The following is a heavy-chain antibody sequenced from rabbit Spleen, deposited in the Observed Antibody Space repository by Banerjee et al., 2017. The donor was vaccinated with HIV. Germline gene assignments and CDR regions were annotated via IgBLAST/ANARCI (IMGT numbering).Heavy chain of an antibody. Sequence: QEQLVESGGGLVKPGASLTLTCTASGFSFTNSYDMCWVRQAPGKGLEWIGCIYTGNGKTYYAGWAKGRFTISKASSTTVTLQMTSLTAADTATYFCARDLVAVIGWNFNLWGPGTLVTVS. J-gene: IGHJ4*01. D-gene: IGHD1-1*01. CDR1: GFSFTNSYD. V-gene: IGHV1S45*01. CDR3: ARDLVAVIGWNFNL. CDR2: IYTGNGKT.